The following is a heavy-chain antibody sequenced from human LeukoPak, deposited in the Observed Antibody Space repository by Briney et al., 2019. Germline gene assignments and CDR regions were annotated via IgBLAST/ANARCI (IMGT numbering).Heavy chain of an antibody. V-gene: IGHV3-23*01. CDR1: GFTFSSFS. CDR3: ANPWGSGWYFDL. D-gene: IGHD7-27*01. CDR2: ITSSADNT. J-gene: IGHJ2*01. Sequence: GGSLRLSCAASGFTFSSFSMAWVRQAPGQGLECVSLITSSADNTYYADSVKGRFTISRDNSKNTLYLQMTSLRAEDTAVYYCANPWGSGWYFDLWGRGTLVTVSS.